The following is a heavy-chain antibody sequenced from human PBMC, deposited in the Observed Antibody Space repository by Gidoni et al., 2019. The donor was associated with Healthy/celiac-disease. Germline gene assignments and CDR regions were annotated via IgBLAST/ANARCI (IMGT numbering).Heavy chain of an antibody. CDR2: ISGSGGST. CDR1: GFTFSSDA. V-gene: IGHV3-23*01. CDR3: AKVPPDYYGSGSYEEYNWFDP. Sequence: EVQLLESGGGLVQPGGSLRLSCAASGFTFSSDAMSWVRQAPGKGLEWVSAISGSGGSTYYADSVKGRFTISRDNSKNTLYLQMNSLRAEDTAVYYCAKVPPDYYGSGSYEEYNWFDPWGQGTLVTVSS. J-gene: IGHJ5*02. D-gene: IGHD3-10*01.